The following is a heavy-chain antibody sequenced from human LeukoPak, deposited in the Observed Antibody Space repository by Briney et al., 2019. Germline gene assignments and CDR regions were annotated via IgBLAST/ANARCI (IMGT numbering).Heavy chain of an antibody. D-gene: IGHD1-26*01. V-gene: IGHV3-21*01. J-gene: IGHJ3*01. CDR2: VSSNSYTI. CDR1: GFSFSAYI. Sequence: GGSLRLSCAGSGFSFSAYIMNWVRQAPGKGLEWVSSVSSNSYTIYYADSVRGRFTISRDNAKNSLFLQMNSLRAEDTAVYYCARWLVGALKPGAFDVWGQGTAVTVSS. CDR3: ARWLVGALKPGAFDV.